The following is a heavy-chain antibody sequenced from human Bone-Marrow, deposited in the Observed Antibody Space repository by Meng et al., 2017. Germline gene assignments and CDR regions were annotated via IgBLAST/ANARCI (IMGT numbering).Heavy chain of an antibody. J-gene: IGHJ4*02. CDR3: ARSGCSYGRVFDY. V-gene: IGHV1-18*01. CDR1: GGTFSSYA. CDR2: TSSNNGDT. D-gene: IGHD5-18*01. Sequence: ASVKVSCKASGGTFSSYAISWVRQAPGQRPEWMGWTSSNNGDTNYAQKFQGRVTMTADTSTSTAYMELRSLRSDDTAVYYCARSGCSYGRVFDYWGQGTLVTVSS.